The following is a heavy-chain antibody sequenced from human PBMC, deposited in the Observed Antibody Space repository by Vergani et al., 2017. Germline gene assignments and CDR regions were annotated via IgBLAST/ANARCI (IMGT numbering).Heavy chain of an antibody. CDR1: GFTFRSYW. Sequence: EVQLVESGGGLVQPGGSLRPSCAASGFTFRSYWMTWVRQAPGKGLEWVANIKQDGSEKYYVDSVKGRFTISRDSAKNSLYLQMDSLRAEDTAVYYCAREYSSTSGRAFDFWGQGTKVTVSS. D-gene: IGHD2-2*01. CDR2: IKQDGSEK. CDR3: AREYSSTSGRAFDF. J-gene: IGHJ3*01. V-gene: IGHV3-7*01.